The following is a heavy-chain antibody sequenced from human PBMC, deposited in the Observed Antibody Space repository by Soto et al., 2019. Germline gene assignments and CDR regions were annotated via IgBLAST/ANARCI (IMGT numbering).Heavy chain of an antibody. CDR1: GVTFSSYG. CDR2: IWYDGSNK. D-gene: IGHD4-17*01. CDR3: ARDLDYGGNSVLFW. V-gene: IGHV3-33*01. Sequence: GGSLRLSCAASGVTFSSYGMHWVRQDPGKGLEWVAVIWYDGSNKYYADSVKGRFTISRDNSKNTLYLQMNSLRAEDTAVYYCARDLDYGGNSVLFWWGQGTLVTVSS. J-gene: IGHJ4*02.